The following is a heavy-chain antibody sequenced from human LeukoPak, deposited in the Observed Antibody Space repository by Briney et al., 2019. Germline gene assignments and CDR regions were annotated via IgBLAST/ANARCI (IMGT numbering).Heavy chain of an antibody. Sequence: SETLSLTCTVSGGSISSYYWTWIRQPPGKGLEWIGYIYYSGSTNYNPSLKSRVTISVDTSKNQFSLKLSSVTAADTAVYYCASGARSSLYWYFDYWGQGTLVTVSS. CDR3: ASGARSSLYWYFDY. J-gene: IGHJ4*02. V-gene: IGHV4-59*01. CDR2: IYYSGST. CDR1: GGSISSYY. D-gene: IGHD6-13*01.